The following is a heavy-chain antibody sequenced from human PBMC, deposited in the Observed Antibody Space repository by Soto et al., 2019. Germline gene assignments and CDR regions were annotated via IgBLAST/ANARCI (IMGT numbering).Heavy chain of an antibody. D-gene: IGHD3-16*02. J-gene: IGHJ4*02. CDR3: VRHGYQWELPSPFWY. V-gene: IGHV4-39*01. Sequence: SETLSLTCSVSGGSISSTNYYWAWIRQPPGKGLEWIGSIYYTGSINYNPSLQSRVTISLDTYKSQFSLQLRSVTAADTAIYYCVRHGYQWELPSPFWYWGQGTLVTGSS. CDR1: GGSISSTNYY. CDR2: IYYTGSI.